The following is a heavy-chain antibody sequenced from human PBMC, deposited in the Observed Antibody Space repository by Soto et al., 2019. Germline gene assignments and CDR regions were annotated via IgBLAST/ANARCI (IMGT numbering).Heavy chain of an antibody. CDR1: GYTFTSYY. Sequence: ASVKVSCKASGYTFTSYYMHWVRQAPGQGLEWMGIINPSGGSTSYAQKFQGRVTMTRDTSTSTVYMELSSLRSEDTAVYYCARDVSALYYHNPNYAGLLDLWGQGTLVTVSS. CDR3: ARDVSALYYHNPNYAGLLDL. CDR2: INPSGGST. J-gene: IGHJ5*02. D-gene: IGHD3-3*02. V-gene: IGHV1-46*01.